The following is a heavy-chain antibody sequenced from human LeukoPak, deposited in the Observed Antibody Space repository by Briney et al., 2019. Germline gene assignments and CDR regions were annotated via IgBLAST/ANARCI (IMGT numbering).Heavy chain of an antibody. CDR1: GCTFSSSA. Sequence: GGSLRLSCAASGCTFSSSAIGCVREAPGGGVEWVSAISGGGGSTYYADSVKGRFTISRDNSKNTLYLQMNSLRAEDTAVYYCAKRAYSSGWSGAFDYCGQGTLVTVSS. D-gene: IGHD6-19*01. CDR3: AKRAYSSGWSGAFDY. J-gene: IGHJ4*02. V-gene: IGHV3-23*01. CDR2: ISGGGGST.